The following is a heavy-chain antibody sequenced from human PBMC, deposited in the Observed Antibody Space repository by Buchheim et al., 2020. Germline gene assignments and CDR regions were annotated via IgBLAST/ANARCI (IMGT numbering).Heavy chain of an antibody. D-gene: IGHD3-10*01. CDR2: INTNYGNT. J-gene: IGHJ5*01. CDR3: GRDIRGGEDS. Sequence: QVQLVQSGPEVKNPGASVKVSCKASGYTFTNYPISWFRQAPGQGLEWVGWINTNYGNTKYAQKAQGRVILTRDTSTSTAYMELRSLGSDDTAVFYCGRDIRGGEDSWGQGTL. CDR1: GYTFTNYP. V-gene: IGHV1-18*01.